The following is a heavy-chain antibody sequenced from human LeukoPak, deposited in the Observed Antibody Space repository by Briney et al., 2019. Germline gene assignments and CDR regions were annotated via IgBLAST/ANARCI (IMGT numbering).Heavy chain of an antibody. CDR2: IYHSGFT. CDR1: DGSISGYY. D-gene: IGHD3-10*02. CDR3: ARDQRCSRFDGGCDQWYFDL. Sequence: SETLTLTCTVADGSISGYYWSLLRQSPDKGLEWIGYIYHSGFTHYNPSLRSRVTISVDMSRNQFSLKLTSATAADTAMYYCARDQRCSRFDGGCDQWYFDLWGRGTLVTVSS. V-gene: IGHV4-59*01. J-gene: IGHJ2*01.